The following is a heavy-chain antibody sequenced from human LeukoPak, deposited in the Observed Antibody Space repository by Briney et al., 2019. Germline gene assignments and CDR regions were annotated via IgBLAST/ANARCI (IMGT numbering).Heavy chain of an antibody. CDR3: AREPFRSFGELLD. V-gene: IGHV4-61*02. CDR1: GDSISSDSSY. J-gene: IGHJ4*02. D-gene: IGHD3-10*01. CDR2: IYNSGNT. Sequence: SETLSLTCTVSGDSISSDSSYWNWIRQPAGNGLEWIGRIYNSGNTYYNPSLESRVTISIDTSQNQFSLKLSSVTAADTAVYYCAREPFRSFGELLDWGQGTLVTVSS.